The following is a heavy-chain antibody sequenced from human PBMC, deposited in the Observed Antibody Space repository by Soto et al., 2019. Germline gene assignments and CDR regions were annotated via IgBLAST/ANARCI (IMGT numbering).Heavy chain of an antibody. CDR3: ARVGGVAARTFDY. CDR1: GGSISPFY. J-gene: IGHJ4*02. CDR2: LYYSGNT. Sequence: SETLSLTCTVSGGSISPFYWSWVRQPPGKGLEWIGYLYYSGNTNYNPSLKSRVTISVDASKNQVSLRLTSVTAADTAAYYCARVGGVAARTFDYWGQGTVVTVSS. D-gene: IGHD2-15*01. V-gene: IGHV4-59*01.